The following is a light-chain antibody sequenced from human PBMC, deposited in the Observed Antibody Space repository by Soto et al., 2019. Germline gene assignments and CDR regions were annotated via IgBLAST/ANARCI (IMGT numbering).Light chain of an antibody. CDR3: QKYNNWPPLT. CDR2: GAS. V-gene: IGKV3-15*01. J-gene: IGKJ3*01. Sequence: EIVMTQSPATLSVSPGERATLSCRASQSVSSNLAWYQQKPGQAPRLLIYGASTRATGIPARLSGSGSGTEFTLTISSLQSEDFAVYYCQKYNNWPPLTFGTWTKVDIK. CDR1: QSVSSN.